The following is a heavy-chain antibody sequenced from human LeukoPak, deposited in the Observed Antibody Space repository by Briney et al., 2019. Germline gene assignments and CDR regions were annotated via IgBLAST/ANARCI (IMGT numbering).Heavy chain of an antibody. Sequence: SVKVSCKASGGTFSSYAISWVRQAPGQGLEWMGGIIPIFGTANYAQKFQGRVTMTTDTSTSTAYMELRSLGSDDTAVYYCARDRWTYYYDSSGRCDYWGQGTLVTVSS. V-gene: IGHV1-69*05. CDR2: IIPIFGTA. J-gene: IGHJ4*02. CDR1: GGTFSSYA. CDR3: ARDRWTYYYDSSGRCDY. D-gene: IGHD3-22*01.